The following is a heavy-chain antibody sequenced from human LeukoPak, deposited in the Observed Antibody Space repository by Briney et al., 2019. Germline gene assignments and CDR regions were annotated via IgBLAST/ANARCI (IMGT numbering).Heavy chain of an antibody. CDR2: ISTSGSPI. Sequence: TGGSLRLSCAASGFTFTDYEMNWVRQAPGKGLEWVSYISTSGSPIYYADSVKGRFTISRDNAKNSLYLQMNSLRAEDTAVYYCARIYYDSSGSFFDYWGQGTLVTVSS. CDR1: GFTFTDYE. CDR3: ARIYYDSSGSFFDY. V-gene: IGHV3-48*03. J-gene: IGHJ4*02. D-gene: IGHD3-22*01.